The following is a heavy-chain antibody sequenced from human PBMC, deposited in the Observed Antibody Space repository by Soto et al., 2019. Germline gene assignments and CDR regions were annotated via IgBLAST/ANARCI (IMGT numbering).Heavy chain of an antibody. J-gene: IGHJ4*02. D-gene: IGHD6-13*01. Sequence: QVQLVQSGAEVKKPGASVQVSCKASGYTFTSYAVHWVRQAPGQRLEWMGWISAGNGNTKYSQKFQGRVTITRDTSASTAYMELSSLRSEDTAVYYCARVTIAAAKNFDYWGQGTLVTVSS. V-gene: IGHV1-3*01. CDR2: ISAGNGNT. CDR3: ARVTIAAAKNFDY. CDR1: GYTFTSYA.